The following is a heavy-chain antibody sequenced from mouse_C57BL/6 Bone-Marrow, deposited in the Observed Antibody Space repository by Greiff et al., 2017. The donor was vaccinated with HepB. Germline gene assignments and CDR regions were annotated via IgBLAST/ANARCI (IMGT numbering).Heavy chain of an antibody. D-gene: IGHD2-3*01. V-gene: IGHV1-64*01. CDR3: ARVYDGYYVQDY. J-gene: IGHJ2*01. Sequence: VQLQQPGAELVKPGASVKLSCKASGYTFTSYWMHWVKQRPGQGLEWIGMIHPNSGSTNYNEKFKSKATLTVDKSSSTAYMQLSSLTSEDSAVYYCARVYDGYYVQDYWGQGTTLTVSS. CDR1: GYTFTSYW. CDR2: IHPNSGST.